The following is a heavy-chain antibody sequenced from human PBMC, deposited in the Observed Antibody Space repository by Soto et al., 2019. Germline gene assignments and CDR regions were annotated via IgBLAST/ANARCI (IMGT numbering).Heavy chain of an antibody. CDR1: GGSISSYY. Sequence: SETLSLTCTVSGGSISSYYWSWIRQPPGKGLEWIGYIYYSGSTNYNPSLKSRVTISVDTSKNQFSLKLSSVTAADTAVYYCARGKEDYYGSGSPYNWFDPWGQGTLVTSPQ. J-gene: IGHJ5*02. V-gene: IGHV4-59*01. CDR2: IYYSGST. D-gene: IGHD3-10*01. CDR3: ARGKEDYYGSGSPYNWFDP.